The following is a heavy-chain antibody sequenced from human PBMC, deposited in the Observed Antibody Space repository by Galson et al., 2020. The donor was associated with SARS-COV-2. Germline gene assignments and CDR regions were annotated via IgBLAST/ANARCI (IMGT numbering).Heavy chain of an antibody. CDR2: ISAYNGNT. J-gene: IGHJ6*02. Sequence: GESLKISCKASGYTFTSYGISWVRQAPGQGLEWMGWISAYNGNTNYAQKLQGRVTMTTDTSTSTAYMELRSLRSDDTAVYYCARGIVVVPAATEVYYYYYGMDVWGQGTTVTVSS. V-gene: IGHV1-18*01. D-gene: IGHD2-2*01. CDR1: GYTFTSYG. CDR3: ARGIVVVPAATEVYYYYYGMDV.